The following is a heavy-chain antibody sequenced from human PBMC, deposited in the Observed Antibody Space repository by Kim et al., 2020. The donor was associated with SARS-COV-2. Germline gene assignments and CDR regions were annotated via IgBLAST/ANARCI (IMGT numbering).Heavy chain of an antibody. Sequence: NPPLMSRVTLSVDTSKNQFSRKLSSVTAADTAVYYCARPLGAARGYGMDVWGQGTTVTVSS. CDR3: ARPLGAARGYGMDV. V-gene: IGHV4-34*01. D-gene: IGHD6-13*01. J-gene: IGHJ6*02.